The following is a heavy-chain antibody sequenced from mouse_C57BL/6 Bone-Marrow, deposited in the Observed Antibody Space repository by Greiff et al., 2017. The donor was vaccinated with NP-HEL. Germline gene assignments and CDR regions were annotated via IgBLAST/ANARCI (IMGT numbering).Heavy chain of an antibody. Sequence: QVQLQQSGPELVKPGASVKISCKASGYAFSSSWMNWVKQRPGKGLEWIGRIYPGDGDTNYNGKFKGKATLTADKSSSTAYMQLSSLTSEDSAVYFCARIDYDVRFAYWGQGTLVTVSA. CDR3: ARIDYDVRFAY. J-gene: IGHJ3*01. CDR1: GYAFSSSW. CDR2: IYPGDGDT. V-gene: IGHV1-82*01. D-gene: IGHD2-4*01.